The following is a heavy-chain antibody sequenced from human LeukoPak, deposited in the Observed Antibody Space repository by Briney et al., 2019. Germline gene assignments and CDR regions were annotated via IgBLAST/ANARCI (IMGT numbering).Heavy chain of an antibody. CDR2: IYTSGST. D-gene: IGHD6-19*01. CDR1: GGSISSYY. CDR3: ASGSGWYGIDY. Sequence: SQTLSLTCTVSGGSISSYYWSWVRQPAGKGLEWIGRIYTSGSTNYNPSLKSRVTMSVDTSKNQFSLKLSSVTAADTAVYYCASGSGWYGIDYWGQGTLVTVSS. J-gene: IGHJ4*02. V-gene: IGHV4-4*07.